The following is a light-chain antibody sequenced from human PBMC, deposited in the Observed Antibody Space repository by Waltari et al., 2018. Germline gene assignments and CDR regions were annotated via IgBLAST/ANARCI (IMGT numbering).Light chain of an antibody. CDR3: QQGSILPLT. CDR1: ERVSNY. J-gene: IGKJ4*01. V-gene: IGKV3-11*01. Sequence: EVVLTQSPVTLSLAAGERATLSCRASERVSNYLAWYQQKPGQSPRLLIFDTSKRATGIPARFSGSGYGTAFTLTINNLEAEDFALYYCQQGSILPLTFGGGTKVAI. CDR2: DTS.